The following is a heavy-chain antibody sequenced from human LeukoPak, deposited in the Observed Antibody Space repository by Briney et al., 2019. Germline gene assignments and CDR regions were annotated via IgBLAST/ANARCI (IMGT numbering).Heavy chain of an antibody. V-gene: IGHV4-34*01. CDR2: INPSGGT. CDR3: ARLETRGYSYGVGY. CDR1: GGSFSDYY. D-gene: IGHD5-18*01. J-gene: IGHJ4*02. Sequence: SETLSLTCAVYGGSFSDYYWSWVRQPPGKGLEWIGEINPSGGTGYKPSLKSRVTISVDTSKNQFSLKLSSVTAADTAVYYCARLETRGYSYGVGYRGQGTLVTVSS.